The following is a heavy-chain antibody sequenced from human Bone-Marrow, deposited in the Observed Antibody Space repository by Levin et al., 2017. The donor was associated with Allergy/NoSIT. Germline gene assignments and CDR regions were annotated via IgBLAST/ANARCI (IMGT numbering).Heavy chain of an antibody. V-gene: IGHV3-21*06. CDR3: ARLRLSERVLDY. CDR2: ISSSSNYI. J-gene: IGHJ4*02. Sequence: GGSLRLSCAASGFIFSSYGMNWVRQTPGRGLEWLSFISSSSNYIDYADSLKGRFTISRDNSKNSLYLQMNSLRVEDTAVYYCARLRLSERVLDYWGQGTLVTVSS. CDR1: GFIFSSYG. D-gene: IGHD2-15*01.